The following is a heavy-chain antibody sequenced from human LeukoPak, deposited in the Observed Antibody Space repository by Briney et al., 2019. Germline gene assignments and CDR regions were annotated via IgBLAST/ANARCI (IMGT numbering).Heavy chain of an antibody. D-gene: IGHD5-24*01. CDR1: GFTFSSYA. CDR2: VSSSDDST. CDR3: TTVEMATITVEY. J-gene: IGHJ4*02. V-gene: IGHV3-23*01. Sequence: PGGSLRLSCAASGFTFSSYAMSWVRQAPGKGLEWVSTVSSSDDSTYYADSVKGRFTISRDNSKNTLYLQMNSLRAEDTAVYYCTTVEMATITVEYWGQGTLVTVSS.